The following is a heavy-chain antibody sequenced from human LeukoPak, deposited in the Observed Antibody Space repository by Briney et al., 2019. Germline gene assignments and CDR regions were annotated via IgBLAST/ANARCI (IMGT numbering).Heavy chain of an antibody. V-gene: IGHV4-59*01. J-gene: IGHJ4*02. D-gene: IGHD6-13*01. CDR3: ARGGTSSWYGGDY. CDR1: GGSISGFY. Sequence: PSETLSLTCTVSGGSISGFYWSWIWQPPGKGLEWIGRIFDTGTTDYNPSLKTRVTISVDTSRNQFSLRLNSVTAADTAVYYCARGGTSSWYGGDYWGQRTLVTVSS. CDR2: IFDTGTT.